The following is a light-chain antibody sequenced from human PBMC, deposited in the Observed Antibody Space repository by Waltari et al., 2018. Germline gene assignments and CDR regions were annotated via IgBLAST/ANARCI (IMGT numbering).Light chain of an antibody. J-gene: IGLJ2*01. CDR3: AAWDDSLSGVV. CDR1: SSNLGRNL. CDR2: RNN. V-gene: IGLV1-47*01. Sequence: QSVLTQPPSASATPGQRVTISCSGSSSNLGRNLVYSYQQLPGTAPKLLIYRNNRRPSGVPDRFSGSKSGTSASLAISGLRSEDEADYYCAAWDDSLSGVVFGGGTKLTVL.